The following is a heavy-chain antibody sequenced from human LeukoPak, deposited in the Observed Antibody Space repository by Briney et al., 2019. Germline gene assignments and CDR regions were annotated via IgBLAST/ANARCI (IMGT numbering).Heavy chain of an antibody. V-gene: IGHV3-74*01. J-gene: IGHJ6*03. CDR3: ARCEWHYYHYYMDV. CDR1: GFSFSSYW. D-gene: IGHD3-3*01. Sequence: GGSLRLSCVASGFSFSSYWINWVRQVPGKGLFWVARITNDESSANYAVSVKGRFTISRDNAKNSLFLQMNSLGAEDTAVYYCARCEWHYYHYYMDVWGKGTTVTVSS. CDR2: ITNDESSA.